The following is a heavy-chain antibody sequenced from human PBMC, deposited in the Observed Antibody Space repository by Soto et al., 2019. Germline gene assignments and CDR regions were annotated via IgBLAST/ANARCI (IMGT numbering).Heavy chain of an antibody. Sequence: QVQLVESGGGVVQPGRSPRLSCAASGFTFSSYAMHWVRQAPGKGLEWVAVISYDGSNKYYADSVKGRFTISRDNSKNTLYLQMNSLRAEDTAVYYCARDLGWLQPLDYWGQGTLVTVSS. CDR3: ARDLGWLQPLDY. CDR2: ISYDGSNK. CDR1: GFTFSSYA. D-gene: IGHD5-18*01. J-gene: IGHJ4*02. V-gene: IGHV3-30-3*01.